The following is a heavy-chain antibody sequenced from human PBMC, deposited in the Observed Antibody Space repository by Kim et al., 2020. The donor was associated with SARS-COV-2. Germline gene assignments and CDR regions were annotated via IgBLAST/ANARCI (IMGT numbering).Heavy chain of an antibody. V-gene: IGHV4-31*02. D-gene: IGHD3-22*01. CDR3: ARTRITMIVVVTHFDY. Sequence: SRKSRVTISVDTSKNQCSLKLGSVTAADTAVYYCARTRITMIVVVTHFDYWGQGTLVTVSS. J-gene: IGHJ4*02.